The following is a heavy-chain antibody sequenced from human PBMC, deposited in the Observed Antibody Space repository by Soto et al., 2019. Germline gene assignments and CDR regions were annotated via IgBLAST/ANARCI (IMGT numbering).Heavy chain of an antibody. CDR2: MKKDGSQK. V-gene: IGHV3-7*01. Sequence: EVQLVESGGGLVQPGGSLRLSCVASGFTFSNYGMSWVRQAPGKGLEWVANMKKDGSQKYYVDSVKGRFTISRDNARNSLYLQMNSLRVEDTAVYYCARDWFDAWGQGTLVTVSS. J-gene: IGHJ5*02. CDR3: ARDWFDA. CDR1: GFTFSNYG.